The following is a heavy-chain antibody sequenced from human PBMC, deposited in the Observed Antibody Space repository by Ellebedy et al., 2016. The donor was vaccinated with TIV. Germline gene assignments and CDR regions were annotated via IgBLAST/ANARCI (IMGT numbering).Heavy chain of an antibody. Sequence: GESLKISXAASGFTFSDSHMSWIRQAPGKGLEWLSYISSSGTYIYHANSVKGRFTISRDDAKKSLYLQMNSLRGEDTAVYYCARAGNDFGATFFDYWGQGALVSVSS. V-gene: IGHV3-11*01. CDR1: GFTFSDSH. J-gene: IGHJ4*02. CDR3: ARAGNDFGATFFDY. D-gene: IGHD4-17*01. CDR2: ISSSGTYI.